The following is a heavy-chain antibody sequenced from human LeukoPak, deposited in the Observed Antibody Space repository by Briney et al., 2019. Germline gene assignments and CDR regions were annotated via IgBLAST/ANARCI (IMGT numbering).Heavy chain of an antibody. CDR2: IILIFGTA. V-gene: IGHV1-69*01. Sequence: SVTVSLKASGGTFSIYAISWVRQAPAQGLEWMGGIILIFGTANYAQKFQGRVTITADESTSTAYMELSILRSEDTAVYYCAWGGTTVVTPGYYYYYYMDVWGKGTTVTVSS. J-gene: IGHJ6*03. D-gene: IGHD4-23*01. CDR1: GGTFSIYA. CDR3: AWGGTTVVTPGYYYYYYMDV.